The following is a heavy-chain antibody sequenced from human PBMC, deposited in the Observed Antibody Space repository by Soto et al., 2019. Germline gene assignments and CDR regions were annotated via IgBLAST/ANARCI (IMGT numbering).Heavy chain of an antibody. CDR2: IYYSGTT. CDR1: GGSISSSSYY. D-gene: IGHD3-22*01. CDR3: ARRLYYDSSGFEGGGMDV. J-gene: IGHJ6*02. V-gene: IGHV4-39*01. Sequence: QLQLQESGPGLVKPSETLSLTCTVSGGSISSSSYYWGCIRQPPGKGMEWIGSIYYSGTTYYNPSLKSRVTISVDTSKTQFSLKLSSVTAADTAGYCCARRLYYDSSGFEGGGMDVWGQGTTVTVSS.